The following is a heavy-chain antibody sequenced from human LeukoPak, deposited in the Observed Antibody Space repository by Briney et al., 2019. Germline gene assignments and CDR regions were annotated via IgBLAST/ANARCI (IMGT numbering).Heavy chain of an antibody. CDR3: ARGRRHDEVTTHYFDY. CDR1: GFTFSDYT. Sequence: GGSLRLSCTTSGFTFSDYTMNWVRQAPGKGLEWVGFIRTKAYGGATEYAASVKGRFTISRDDSKTIAFLQMNSLKTEDTAIYYCARGRRHDEVTTHYFDYWGQGTLVTVSS. D-gene: IGHD2-21*02. CDR2: IRTKAYGGAT. V-gene: IGHV3-49*04. J-gene: IGHJ4*02.